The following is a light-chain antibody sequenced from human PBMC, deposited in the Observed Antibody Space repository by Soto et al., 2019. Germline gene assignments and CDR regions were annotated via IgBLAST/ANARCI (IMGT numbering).Light chain of an antibody. CDR3: CSYTSSSTYV. CDR2: DVS. CDR1: SSDVGAYNY. Sequence: QSVLTQPASVSGSPGQSITISCTGTSSDVGAYNYVSWYQQHPGKAPKFMIFDVSNRPSGVSNRFSGSKSGNTASLTISGLQAEDEADYYCCSYTSSSTYVFGTGTKLTVL. V-gene: IGLV2-14*01. J-gene: IGLJ1*01.